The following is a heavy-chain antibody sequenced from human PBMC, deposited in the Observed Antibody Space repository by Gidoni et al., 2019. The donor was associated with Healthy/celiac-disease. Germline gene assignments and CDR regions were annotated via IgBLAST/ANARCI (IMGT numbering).Heavy chain of an antibody. CDR3: AGNYYDSSGYYGGFDY. J-gene: IGHJ4*02. D-gene: IGHD3-22*01. V-gene: IGHV3-23*01. CDR2: IIGSGGTT. Sequence: EVQLLESGGGLVQPGGSLRLSCAASGFTFSSYCMSWVRKAQGKGLEWVSAIIGSGGTTDYAVSVKSRFTISRDNSKNTLYLQMNSLRSEDTAVYYCAGNYYDSSGYYGGFDYWGQGTLVTVSS. CDR1: GFTFSSYC.